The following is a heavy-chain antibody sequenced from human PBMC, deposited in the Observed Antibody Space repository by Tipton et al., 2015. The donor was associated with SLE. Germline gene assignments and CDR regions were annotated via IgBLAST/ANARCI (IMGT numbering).Heavy chain of an antibody. CDR2: IHGDGGTT. Sequence: LSLTCTVSGGSISNYYWSWIRQPPGKGLEWVSFIHGDGGTTDYAAAVRGRFTISRDNSKNTVYLQMNNLRVDDTATYYCAKGKGGFDYWGRGTLVAVSS. J-gene: IGHJ4*02. CDR3: AKGKGGFDY. CDR1: GGSISNYY. V-gene: IGHV3-23*03. D-gene: IGHD3-16*01.